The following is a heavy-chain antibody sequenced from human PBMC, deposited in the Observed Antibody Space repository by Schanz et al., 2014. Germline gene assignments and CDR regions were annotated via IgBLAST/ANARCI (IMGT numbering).Heavy chain of an antibody. Sequence: EVQLVESGGGLVKPGGSLRLSCAASGFTMRNEWMSWVRQAPGKGLEWVARIKSRIHGGTTDYAAPVKGRFTISRDDSRNTLYLQMNPLRTDDTALYYCTTFNNRDALYIWGQGTMVSVSS. CDR2: IKSRIHGGTT. CDR3: TTFNNRDALYI. CDR1: GFTMRNEW. J-gene: IGHJ3*02. V-gene: IGHV3-15*01. D-gene: IGHD1-20*01.